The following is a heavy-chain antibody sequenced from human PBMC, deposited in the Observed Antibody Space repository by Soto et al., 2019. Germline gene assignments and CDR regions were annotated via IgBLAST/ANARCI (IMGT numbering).Heavy chain of an antibody. CDR3: ARGETTSPDYFDY. D-gene: IGHD4-17*01. CDR1: GGSVSSGSYY. V-gene: IGHV4-61*01. Sequence: PSETLSLTCTVSGGSVSSGSYYWSWIRQSPGKGLEWIGYIYYSGSTNYNPSLKSRVTISVDTSKNQFSLKLSSVTAADTAVYYCARGETTSPDYFDYWGQGTLVTVSS. J-gene: IGHJ4*02. CDR2: IYYSGST.